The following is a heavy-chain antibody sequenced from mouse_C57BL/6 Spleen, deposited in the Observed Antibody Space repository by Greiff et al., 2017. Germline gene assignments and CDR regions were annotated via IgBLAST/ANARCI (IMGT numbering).Heavy chain of an antibody. CDR2: IYPGDGDT. Sequence: VKLMESGPELVKPGASVKISCKASGYAFSSSWMNWVKQRPGKGLEWIGRIYPGDGDTNYNGKFKGKATLTADKSSSTAYMQLSSLTSEDSAVYFCARTSYYGSLYYYAMDYWGQGTSVTVSS. V-gene: IGHV1-82*01. CDR3: ARTSYYGSLYYYAMDY. CDR1: GYAFSSSW. D-gene: IGHD1-1*01. J-gene: IGHJ4*01.